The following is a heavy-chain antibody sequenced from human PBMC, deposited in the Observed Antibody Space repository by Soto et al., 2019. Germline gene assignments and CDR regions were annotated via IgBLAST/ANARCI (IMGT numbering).Heavy chain of an antibody. J-gene: IGHJ4*02. CDR1: GFTFDDYA. Sequence: GGSLRLSCAASGFTFDDYAMHWVRQAPGKGLEWVSGISWNSGSIGYAGSVKGRFTISRDNAKNSLYLQMNSLRAEDTALYYCAKGIQYCISTSCYRGEFDYWGQGTLVTVSS. D-gene: IGHD2-2*01. V-gene: IGHV3-9*01. CDR3: AKGIQYCISTSCYRGEFDY. CDR2: ISWNSGSI.